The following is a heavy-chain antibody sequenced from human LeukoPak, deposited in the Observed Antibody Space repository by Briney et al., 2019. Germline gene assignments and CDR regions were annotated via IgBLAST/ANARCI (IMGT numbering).Heavy chain of an antibody. D-gene: IGHD2-2*01. CDR2: IKQDGSEK. CDR3: ARDWGSEYQPHAFDI. CDR1: GVTFSGYS. Sequence: GGSLRLSCAASGVTFSGYSMNWVRQAPGKGLEWVANIKQDGSEKYYVDSVKGRFTISRDNAKNSLYLQMNSLRAEDTAVYYCARDWGSEYQPHAFDIWGQGTMVTVSS. J-gene: IGHJ3*02. V-gene: IGHV3-7*01.